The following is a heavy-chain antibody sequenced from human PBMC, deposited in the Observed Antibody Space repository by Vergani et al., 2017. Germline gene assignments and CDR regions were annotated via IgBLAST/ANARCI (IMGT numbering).Heavy chain of an antibody. CDR2: IYYSGST. CDR3: EGHSTVGWLFKLGWIDA. D-gene: IGHD6-19*01. J-gene: IGHJ5*02. Sequence: QLQLQESGPGLVKPSATLSLTCSVSGASIRSSNYYWGWIRQPPGKGLEWIASIYYSGSTYYNPSLKSRVTISVDTSKNQFSLKLSSVTAADTAVYFCEGHSTVGWLFKLGWIDAWGQRILVIVSS. V-gene: IGHV4-39*01. CDR1: GASIRSSNYY.